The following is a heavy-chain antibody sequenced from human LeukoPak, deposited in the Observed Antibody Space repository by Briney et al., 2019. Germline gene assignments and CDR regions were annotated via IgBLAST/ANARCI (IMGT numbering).Heavy chain of an antibody. V-gene: IGHV3-30-3*01. Sequence: GRSLRLSCAASGFTFSSYAMHWVRQAPGKGLEWVAVISYDGSNKYYADSVKGRFTISRDNSKNTLYLQMNSLRAEDTAVYYCARSAAAYCSSTSCYTRGGFDYWGQGTLVTVSS. J-gene: IGHJ4*02. CDR3: ARSAAAYCSSTSCYTRGGFDY. CDR2: ISYDGSNK. CDR1: GFTFSSYA. D-gene: IGHD2-2*02.